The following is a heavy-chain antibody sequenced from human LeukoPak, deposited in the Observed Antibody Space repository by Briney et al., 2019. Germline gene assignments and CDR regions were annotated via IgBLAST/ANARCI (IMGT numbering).Heavy chain of an antibody. V-gene: IGHV4-61*02. CDR3: ARERRYDFWSGLGYNWFDG. D-gene: IGHD3-3*01. J-gene: IGHJ5*02. Sequence: SETLSLTCTVSGGSFSSGSYYWTWVRQPAGKGLELIGRVFTSGSTNYNPSLKSRVTITVDTSNTQCSLNLSSVTAAGTAVYYCARERRYDFWSGLGYNWFDGWGQGTLVTVSS. CDR2: VFTSGST. CDR1: GGSFSSGSYY.